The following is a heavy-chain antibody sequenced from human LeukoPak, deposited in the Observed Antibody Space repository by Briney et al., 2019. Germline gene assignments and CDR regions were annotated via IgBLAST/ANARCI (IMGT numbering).Heavy chain of an antibody. CDR3: ARRGDGYSLDS. CDR1: GYIFSNHW. J-gene: IGHJ4*02. CDR2: IYPGDSET. Sequence: GESLKISCKVSGYIFSNHWIVWVRQMPGKGLEWTGIIYPGDSETRYSPSFQGQVTISVDKSISTAYLQWSSLKASDTAMYYCARRGDGYSLDSWGRGTLVTVSS. V-gene: IGHV5-51*01. D-gene: IGHD5-24*01.